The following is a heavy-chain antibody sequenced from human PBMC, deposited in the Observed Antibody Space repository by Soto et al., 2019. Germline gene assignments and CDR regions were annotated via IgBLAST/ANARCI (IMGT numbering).Heavy chain of an antibody. Sequence: EVQLFESGGGLVEPGESLRLSCAASGFIFKDFAMSWVRQAPGKGLEWVSTITTSEDITYSADSVRGRFTISRDNSANTLFLQMSSLRGDDTATYYCTKGDSSGYFDPSAGYSTPDHWGQGTLVTVSS. CDR1: GFIFKDFA. D-gene: IGHD2-15*01. J-gene: IGHJ5*02. V-gene: IGHV3-23*01. CDR3: TKGDSSGYFDPSAGYSTPDH. CDR2: ITTSEDIT.